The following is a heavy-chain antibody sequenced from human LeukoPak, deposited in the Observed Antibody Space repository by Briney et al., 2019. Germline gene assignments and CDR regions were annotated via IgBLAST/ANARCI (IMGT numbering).Heavy chain of an antibody. Sequence: SETLSLTCTVSGGSISSYYWSWIRQHPGKGLEWMGDIYYSGSTNYNSSLKSRVTISVDTSKKHISLKLWSVTAADTAVYYCARKGVSDFYYFDSWGQGTLVTVSS. CDR1: GGSISSYY. CDR2: IYYSGST. CDR3: ARKGVSDFYYFDS. V-gene: IGHV4-59*08. D-gene: IGHD3/OR15-3a*01. J-gene: IGHJ4*02.